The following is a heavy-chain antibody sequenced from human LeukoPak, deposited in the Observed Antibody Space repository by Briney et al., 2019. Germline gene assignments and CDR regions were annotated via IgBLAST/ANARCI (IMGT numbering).Heavy chain of an antibody. CDR3: ARDYYDSSGYYHVGYFDY. CDR2: IKQDGSEK. D-gene: IGHD3-22*01. CDR1: GFTFSSYW. Sequence: GSLRLSCAASGFTFSSYWMSWVRQAPGKGLEGVANIKQDGSEKYYVDSVKGRFTISRDNAKNSLYLQMNSLRAEDTAVYYCARDYYDSSGYYHVGYFDYWGQGTLVTVSS. V-gene: IGHV3-7*01. J-gene: IGHJ4*02.